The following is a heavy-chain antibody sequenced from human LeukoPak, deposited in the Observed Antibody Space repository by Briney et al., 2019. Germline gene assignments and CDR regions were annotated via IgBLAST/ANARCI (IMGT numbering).Heavy chain of an antibody. CDR1: GYSISSGYY. J-gene: IGHJ4*02. CDR3: ARATYYYGSGSYYNVKYYFDY. CDR2: IYHSGST. Sequence: SETLSLTCTVSGYSISSGYYWGWIRQPPGKGLEWIGSIYHSGSTYYNPSLKSRVTISVDTSKNQFSLKLSSVTAADTAVYYCARATYYYGSGSYYNVKYYFDYWGQGTLVTVSS. D-gene: IGHD3-10*01. V-gene: IGHV4-38-2*02.